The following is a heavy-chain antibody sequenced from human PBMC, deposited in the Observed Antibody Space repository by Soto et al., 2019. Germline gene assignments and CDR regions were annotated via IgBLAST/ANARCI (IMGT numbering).Heavy chain of an antibody. CDR3: AVRMDTLFDLFDY. J-gene: IGHJ4*02. D-gene: IGHD3-16*01. V-gene: IGHV3-73*02. CDR2: IASKAHNYAT. Sequence: EVHVVESGGGLVQPGGSLKLSCAASGFTLSGSFIHWVRQSSGKGLAWVGRIASKAHNYATAYGRSVEGRFTVSRDDSRNTAYLQMEGLKSEDTAVYFCAVRMDTLFDLFDYWDPGIRATVSS. CDR1: GFTLSGSF.